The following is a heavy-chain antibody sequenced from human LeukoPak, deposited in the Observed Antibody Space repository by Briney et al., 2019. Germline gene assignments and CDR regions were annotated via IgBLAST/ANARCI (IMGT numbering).Heavy chain of an antibody. J-gene: IGHJ1*01. V-gene: IGHV4-59*08. CDR2: IYYSGST. Sequence: PSETLSLTCTVSGGSISSYYWSWIRQPPGKGLEWIGYIYYSGSTNYNPSLKSRVTISVDTSKNQFSLKLSSVTAADTAVYYCASPRGDDSGGYYTWYFHHWVQGILVTVSS. CDR1: GGSISSYY. D-gene: IGHD3-22*01. CDR3: ASPRGDDSGGYYTWYFHH.